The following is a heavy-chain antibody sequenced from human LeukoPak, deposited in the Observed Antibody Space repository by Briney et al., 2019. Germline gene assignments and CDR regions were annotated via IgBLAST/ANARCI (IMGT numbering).Heavy chain of an antibody. Sequence: GGSLRLSCAASGFTVSSNYMSWVRQAPGKGLEWVSVIYSGGSTYYADSVKSRFTISRDNSKNTLYLQMNSLRAEDTAVYYCARDVPGWIQPHWGQGTLVTVSS. CDR3: ARDVPGWIQPH. J-gene: IGHJ4*02. CDR1: GFTVSSNY. D-gene: IGHD5-18*01. CDR2: IYSGGST. V-gene: IGHV3-53*01.